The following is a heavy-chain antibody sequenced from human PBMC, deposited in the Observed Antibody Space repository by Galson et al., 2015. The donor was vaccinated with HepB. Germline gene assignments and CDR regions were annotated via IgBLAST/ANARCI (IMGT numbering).Heavy chain of an antibody. CDR3: ARDPGIVGATTLSGMDV. V-gene: IGHV6-1*01. CDR2: TYYRSKWYN. D-gene: IGHD1-26*01. J-gene: IGHJ6*02. CDR1: GDSVSSNSAA. Sequence: CAISGDSVSSNSAAWNWIRQSPSRGLEWLGRTYYRSKWYNDYAVSVKSRITINPDTSKNQFSLQLNSVTPEDTAVYYCARDPGIVGATTLSGMDVWGQGTTVTVSS.